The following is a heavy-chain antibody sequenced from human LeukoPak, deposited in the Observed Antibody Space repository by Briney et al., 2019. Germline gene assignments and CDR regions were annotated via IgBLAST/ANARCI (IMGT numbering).Heavy chain of an antibody. CDR3: ARALAAAADY. Sequence: GGSLRLSCAASGFTFSSYSMNWVRQAPGKGLEWVSSISSSSSYIYYADSVKGRFTISRDNAKNPLYLQMNSLRAEDTAVYYCARALAAAADYWGQGTLVTVSS. V-gene: IGHV3-21*01. CDR2: ISSSSSYI. D-gene: IGHD6-13*01. CDR1: GFTFSSYS. J-gene: IGHJ4*02.